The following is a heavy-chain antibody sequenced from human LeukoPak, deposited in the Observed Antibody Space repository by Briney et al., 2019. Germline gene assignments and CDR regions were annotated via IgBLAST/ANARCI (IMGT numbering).Heavy chain of an antibody. CDR1: GFTFSSYW. CDR3: AREIIGARQTDAFDI. J-gene: IGHJ3*02. CDR2: INSDGRST. V-gene: IGHV3-74*01. D-gene: IGHD6-6*01. Sequence: PGGSLRLSCAASGFTFSSYWMHWVRQAPGKGLVWVSRINSDGRSTSYADSVKGRFTISRDNAKNTLYLQMNSLRAEDSAVYYCAREIIGARQTDAFDIWGQGTMVTVSS.